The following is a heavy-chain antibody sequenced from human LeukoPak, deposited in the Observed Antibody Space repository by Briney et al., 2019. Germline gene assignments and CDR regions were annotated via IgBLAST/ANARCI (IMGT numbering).Heavy chain of an antibody. CDR1: GFAFDDYG. D-gene: IGHD3-3*01. CDR2: IRFDGSRQ. J-gene: IGHJ6*03. Sequence: GGSLRLSCAASGFAFDDYGMSWVRQAPGKGLEWVAFIRFDGSRQYYPDSMKGRFTISRDNSKNTVYLQIYSLTPDDTAVYFCSKTSLSDSSGHYYYMDVWGKGTTVTISS. CDR3: SKTSLSDSSGHYYYMDV. V-gene: IGHV3-30*02.